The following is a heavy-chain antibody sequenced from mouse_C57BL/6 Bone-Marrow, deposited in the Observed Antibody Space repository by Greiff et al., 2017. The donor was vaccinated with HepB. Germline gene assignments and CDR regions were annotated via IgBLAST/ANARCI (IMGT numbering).Heavy chain of an antibody. V-gene: IGHV1-22*01. Sequence: EVQLQQSGPELVKPGASVKMSCKASGYTFTDYNMHWVKQSHGKSLEWIGYINPNNGGTSYNQKFKGKATLTVNKSSSTAYMELRSLTSEDSAVYYCAGYYDGYLYYFDYWGQGTTLTVSS. CDR3: AGYYDGYLYYFDY. D-gene: IGHD2-3*01. J-gene: IGHJ2*01. CDR1: GYTFTDYN. CDR2: INPNNGGT.